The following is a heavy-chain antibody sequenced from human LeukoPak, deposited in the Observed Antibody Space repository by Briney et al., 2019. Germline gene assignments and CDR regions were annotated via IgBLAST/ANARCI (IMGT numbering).Heavy chain of an antibody. Sequence: ASVKVSCKASGYTFTSYDINWVRQATGQGLEWMGWINTNTGNPTYAQGFTGRFVFSLDTSVSTAYLQISSLKAEDTAVYFCAGEGIQLWSNHAFDIWGQGTVVTVSS. D-gene: IGHD5-18*01. CDR2: INTNTGNP. J-gene: IGHJ3*02. V-gene: IGHV7-4-1*02. CDR3: AGEGIQLWSNHAFDI. CDR1: GYTFTSYD.